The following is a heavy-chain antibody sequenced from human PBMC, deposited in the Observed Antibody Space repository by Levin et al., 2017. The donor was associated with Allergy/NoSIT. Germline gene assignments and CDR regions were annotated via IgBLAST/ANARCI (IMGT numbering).Heavy chain of an antibody. J-gene: IGHJ4*02. Sequence: GESLKISCAASGFTFSSYGMHWVRQAPGKGLEWVAVISYDGSNKYYADSVKGRFTISRDNSKNTLYLQMNSLRAEDMAVYYCAKDGYGDYRPDYWGQGTLVTVSS. CDR3: AKDGYGDYRPDY. CDR1: GFTFSSYG. V-gene: IGHV3-30*18. CDR2: ISYDGSNK. D-gene: IGHD4-17*01.